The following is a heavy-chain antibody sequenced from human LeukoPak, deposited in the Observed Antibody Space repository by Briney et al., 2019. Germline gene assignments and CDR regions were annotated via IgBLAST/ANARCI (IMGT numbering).Heavy chain of an antibody. CDR1: GFTFSSFA. CDR3: AKRDYYYYYMDV. CDR2: ISGSGGST. V-gene: IGHV3-23*01. J-gene: IGHJ6*03. Sequence: GGSLRLSCAASGFTFSSFAMSWVRQAPGKGLEWVSAISGSGGSTYYADSVKGGFTISRDNSKNTLYLQMNSLRAEDTAVYYCAKRDYYYYYMDVWGKGTTVTVSS.